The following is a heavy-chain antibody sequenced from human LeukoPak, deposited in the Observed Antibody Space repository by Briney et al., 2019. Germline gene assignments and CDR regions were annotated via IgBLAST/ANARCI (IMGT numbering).Heavy chain of an antibody. D-gene: IGHD5-18*01. J-gene: IGHJ4*02. Sequence: GGSLRLSCAASGFTFSSYWMSWVRQAPGKGLEWVANIKQDGSEKYYVDSVKGRFTISRDDAKNSLYLQMNSLRAEDTAVYYCARGRGGYSYGSSFDYWGQGTLVTVSS. CDR3: ARGRGGYSYGSSFDY. CDR2: IKQDGSEK. V-gene: IGHV3-7*01. CDR1: GFTFSSYW.